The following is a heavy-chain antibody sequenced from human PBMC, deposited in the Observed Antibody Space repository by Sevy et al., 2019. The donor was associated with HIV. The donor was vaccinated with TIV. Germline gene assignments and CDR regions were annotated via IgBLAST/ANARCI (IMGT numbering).Heavy chain of an antibody. J-gene: IGHJ4*02. D-gene: IGHD1-20*01. CDR3: ARYNRLPKIHYFDY. Sequence: SETLSLTCTVSGGSISSGGYYWSWIRQHPGKGLEWIGYIYYSGSTYYNPSLKSRVTISVDPSKNQFSLKLSSVTAADTAVYYCARYNRLPKIHYFDYWGQGTLVTVSS. CDR2: IYYSGST. CDR1: GGSISSGGYY. V-gene: IGHV4-31*03.